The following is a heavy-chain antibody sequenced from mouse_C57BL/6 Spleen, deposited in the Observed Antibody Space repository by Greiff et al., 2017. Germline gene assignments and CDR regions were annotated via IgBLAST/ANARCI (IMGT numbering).Heavy chain of an antibody. D-gene: IGHD2-3*01. CDR1: GYTFTSYW. Sequence: VQLQQSGAELAKPGASVKLSCKASGYTFTSYWMHWVKQRPGQGLEWIGYINPSSGYTKYNQKFKDKATLTADTSSSTAYMQLSSLTYEDSAVYYCARAGHYDCYYVDAKDYWGQGTSVTGSS. V-gene: IGHV1-7*01. CDR3: ARAGHYDCYYVDAKDY. J-gene: IGHJ4*01. CDR2: INPSSGYT.